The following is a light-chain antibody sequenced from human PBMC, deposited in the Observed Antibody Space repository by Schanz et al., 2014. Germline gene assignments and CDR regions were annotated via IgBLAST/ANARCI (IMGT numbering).Light chain of an antibody. Sequence: EIVLTQSPGTLSFSPGERATLFCRASQSVSSKLAWYQQKPGLAPRLLIYGASNRATGIPDRFSGSGSGTEFTLTISGLEPEDFAVYYCQQYSDSPPEYTFGQGTNLDIK. CDR2: GAS. CDR3: QQYSDSPPEYT. J-gene: IGKJ2*01. V-gene: IGKV3-20*01. CDR1: QSVSSK.